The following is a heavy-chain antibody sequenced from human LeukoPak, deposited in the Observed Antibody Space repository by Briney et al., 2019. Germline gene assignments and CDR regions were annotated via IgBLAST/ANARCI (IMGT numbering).Heavy chain of an antibody. CDR1: GFTFSSYA. Sequence: HSGGSLRLSCAASGFTFSSYAMSWVRQAPGKGLEWVSAISGSGGSTYYADSVKGRFTISRDNSKNTLYLQMNSLRAEDTAVYYCAKEGSGVRGVIYVRPTGVFDYWGQGTLVTVSS. CDR3: AKEGSGVRGVIYVRPTGVFDY. D-gene: IGHD3-10*01. CDR2: ISGSGGST. J-gene: IGHJ4*02. V-gene: IGHV3-23*01.